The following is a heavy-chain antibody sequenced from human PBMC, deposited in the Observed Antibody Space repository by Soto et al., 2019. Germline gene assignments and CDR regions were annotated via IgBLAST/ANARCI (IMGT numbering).Heavy chain of an antibody. Sequence: GGSLRLSCAASGFTFSSYAMSWVRQAPGKGLEWVSAISGSGGSTYYADSVKGRFTISRDNSKNTLYLQMNSLRAEDTAVYYCEKGKMTTVTTGEIDYWGQGTLVTVYS. V-gene: IGHV3-23*01. CDR3: EKGKMTTVTTGEIDY. CDR1: GFTFSSYA. D-gene: IGHD4-4*01. CDR2: ISGSGGST. J-gene: IGHJ4*02.